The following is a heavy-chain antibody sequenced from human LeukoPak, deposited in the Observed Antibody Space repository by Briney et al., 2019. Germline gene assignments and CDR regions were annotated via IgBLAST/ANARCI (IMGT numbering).Heavy chain of an antibody. CDR3: AKDIGSGWSAFFDY. J-gene: IGHJ4*02. CDR2: ISGDGGST. CDR1: GFTFDDYA. Sequence: GGSLRLSCAASGFTFDDYAMHWVRQAPGKGLEWVSLISGDGGSTYYADSAKGRFTISRDNSKNSLYLQMNSLRTEDTALYYCAKDIGSGWSAFFDYWGQGTLVTVSS. V-gene: IGHV3-43*02. D-gene: IGHD6-19*01.